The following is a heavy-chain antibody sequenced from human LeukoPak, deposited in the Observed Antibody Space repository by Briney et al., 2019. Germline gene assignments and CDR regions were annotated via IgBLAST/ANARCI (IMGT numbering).Heavy chain of an antibody. CDR3: ARFGAEGY. Sequence: ASVKVSCKASGYTFTGYYIHWVRQAPGQGLEWMGWINPNRGGTNYAQKFQGRVTMTRDTSISTAYMELSSLRSDDTAIYYCARFGAEGYWGQGTLVTVSS. CDR1: GYTFTGYY. V-gene: IGHV1-2*02. CDR2: INPNRGGT. D-gene: IGHD1-26*01. J-gene: IGHJ4*02.